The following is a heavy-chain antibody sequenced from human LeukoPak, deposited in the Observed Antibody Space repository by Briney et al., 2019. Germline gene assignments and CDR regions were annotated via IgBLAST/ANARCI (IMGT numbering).Heavy chain of an antibody. CDR2: IWYEGSNK. CDR3: AGDIYGSGSYYYYYYGMDV. Sequence: GGSLRLSCAASGFTFSSYGMHWVRQAPSKGLEWVAVIWYEGSNKYYADSVKGRFTISRDNSKNTLYLQMNSLRAEDTAVYYCAGDIYGSGSYYYYYYGMDVWGQGTTVTVSS. J-gene: IGHJ6*02. D-gene: IGHD3-10*01. CDR1: GFTFSSYG. V-gene: IGHV3-33*01.